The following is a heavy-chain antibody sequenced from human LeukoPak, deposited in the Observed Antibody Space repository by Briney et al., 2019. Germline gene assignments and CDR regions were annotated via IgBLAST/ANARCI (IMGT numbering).Heavy chain of an antibody. CDR2: FYTSGDT. Sequence: SETLSLTCTVSGASMTNYYWSWIRQPAGKGLEWIGRFYTSGDTNYNPSLKSRVTMSVDTSKNQFSLKLSSVTAADTAVYYCTRSPRDGYHDAFDIWGQGTTVTVFS. CDR1: GASMTNYY. J-gene: IGHJ3*02. V-gene: IGHV4-4*07. D-gene: IGHD5-24*01. CDR3: TRSPRDGYHDAFDI.